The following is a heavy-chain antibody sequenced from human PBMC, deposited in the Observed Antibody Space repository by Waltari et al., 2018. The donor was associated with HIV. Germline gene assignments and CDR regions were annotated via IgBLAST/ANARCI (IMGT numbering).Heavy chain of an antibody. D-gene: IGHD3-9*01. CDR2: IASSRPYLE. CDR1: GFHFTSYT. J-gene: IGHJ2*01. V-gene: IGHV3-21*02. Sequence: EVQLAESGGGLVLAGGSLHPLSSVSGFHFTSYTTMWIRQAPGTGLEWVASIASSRPYLEYFADSMKGRVTISSDDAEESAFLHMSSLRVEDTAVYFCARGRYGDFWYADVWDRGTLVSV. CDR3: ARGRYGDFWYADV.